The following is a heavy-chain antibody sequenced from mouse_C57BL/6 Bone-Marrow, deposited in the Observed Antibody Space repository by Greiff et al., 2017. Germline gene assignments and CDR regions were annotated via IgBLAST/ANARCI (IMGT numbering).Heavy chain of an antibody. CDR3: ARRDYYGSSFAY. J-gene: IGHJ3*01. CDR1: GFTFSSYT. V-gene: IGHV5-9*01. CDR2: ISGGGGNT. Sequence: EVQRVESGGGLVKPGGSLKLSCAASGFTFSSYTMSWVRQTPEKRLEWVATISGGGGNTYYPDSVKGRFTISRDNAKNTLYLQMSSLRSEDTALYYCARRDYYGSSFAYWGQGTLVTVSA. D-gene: IGHD1-1*01.